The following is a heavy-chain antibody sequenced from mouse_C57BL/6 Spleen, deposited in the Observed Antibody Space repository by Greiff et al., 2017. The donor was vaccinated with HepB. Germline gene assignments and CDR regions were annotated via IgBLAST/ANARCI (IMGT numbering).Heavy chain of an antibody. CDR2: ISNGGGST. CDR3: ARLGVRGYYFDY. Sequence: EVKVVESGGGLVQPGGSLKLSCAASGFTFSDYYMYWVRQTPEKRLEWVAYISNGGGSTYYPDTVKGRFTISRDNAKNTLYLQMSRLKSEDTAMYYCARLGVRGYYFDYWGQGTTLTVSS. CDR1: GFTFSDYY. J-gene: IGHJ2*01. D-gene: IGHD2-1*01. V-gene: IGHV5-12*01.